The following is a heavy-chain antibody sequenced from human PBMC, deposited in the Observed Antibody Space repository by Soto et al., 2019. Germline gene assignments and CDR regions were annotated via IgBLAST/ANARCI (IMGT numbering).Heavy chain of an antibody. Sequence: QVQLVESGGGVVQPGRSLRLSCAASGFTFSSYAMHWVRQAPGKGLEWVAVISYDGSNKYYADSVKGRFTISRDNSKNTLYLQMNSLRAEDTAVYYCARGSSGREKYYYYGMDVW. J-gene: IGHJ6*01. V-gene: IGHV3-30-3*01. CDR2: ISYDGSNK. CDR3: ARGSSGREKYYYYGMDV. CDR1: GFTFSSYA. D-gene: IGHD6-13*01.